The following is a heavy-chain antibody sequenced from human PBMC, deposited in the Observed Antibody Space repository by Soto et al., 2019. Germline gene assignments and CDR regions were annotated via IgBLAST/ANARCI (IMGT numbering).Heavy chain of an antibody. CDR2: ISSDGSNG. J-gene: IGHJ6*02. V-gene: IGHV3-30*18. CDR1: GFTFSSYG. CDR3: AKDRPSGYNWNDMADFYYYGMDV. D-gene: IGHD1-1*01. Sequence: HPGGSLRLSCVASGFTFSSYGIHWVRQAPGKGLEWVALISSDGSNGYYAESVKGRFTISRDNSKNTLYLEMNSLRAEDTAVYYCAKDRPSGYNWNDMADFYYYGMDVWGQGTTVTVSS.